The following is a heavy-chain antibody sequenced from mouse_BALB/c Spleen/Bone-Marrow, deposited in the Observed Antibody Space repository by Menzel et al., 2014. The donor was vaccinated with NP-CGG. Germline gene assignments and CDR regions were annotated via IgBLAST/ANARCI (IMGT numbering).Heavy chain of an antibody. CDR3: AAYYYGTYGFAY. CDR1: GFNIKDTY. CDR2: IDPANCNT. J-gene: IGHJ3*01. Sequence: VQLQQSGAELVKPGASVKLSCTASGFNIKDTYMHCVKQRPEQGLEWIGRIDPANCNTKYALKFQGKATITADTSSNTAYLQLSSLTSEDTAVYYCAAYYYGTYGFAYWGQGTLVTVSA. D-gene: IGHD1-1*01. V-gene: IGHV14-3*02.